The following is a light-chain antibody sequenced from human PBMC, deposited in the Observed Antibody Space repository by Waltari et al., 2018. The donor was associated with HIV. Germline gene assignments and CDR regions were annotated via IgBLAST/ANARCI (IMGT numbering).Light chain of an antibody. CDR3: CSYAGNDTYV. V-gene: IGLV2-23*02. J-gene: IGLJ1*01. Sequence: QPALTQPASVSGSPGQSITIPCTGSSRDVGGYGYVSWYQQPSGKVPKVLIYDVRRRFTGFSSLFSGSRSGNTASLRISGLQPEDEADYYCCSYAGNDTYVFGSGTMVTAL. CDR1: SRDVGGYGY. CDR2: DVR.